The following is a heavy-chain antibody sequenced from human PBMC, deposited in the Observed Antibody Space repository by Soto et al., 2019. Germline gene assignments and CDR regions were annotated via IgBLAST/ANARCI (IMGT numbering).Heavy chain of an antibody. J-gene: IGHJ6*02. D-gene: IGHD2-21*02. CDR3: FHGSGTITRDESATTAYMDLSSLRSEDAAVYYCARGPQDSYGMDV. Sequence: QVHLVQSGAEVKKPGASVKVSCKASGYSFSDYTIHWVRRAPGQPPEWMARINTGTASTEYSQKFQGRVTITRDTGEQPDGWIGFNTGTASTEYSKKFHGSGTITRDESATTAYMDLSSLRSEDAAVYYCARGPQDSYGMDVWGQGTTVTVS. CDR2: INTGTAST. CDR1: GYSFSDYT. V-gene: IGHV1-3*04.